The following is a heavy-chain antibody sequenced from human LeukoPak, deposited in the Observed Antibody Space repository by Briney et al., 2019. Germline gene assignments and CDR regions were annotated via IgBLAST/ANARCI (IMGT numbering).Heavy chain of an antibody. CDR1: GFTFSSYW. D-gene: IGHD3-10*01. CDR2: INSDGSST. V-gene: IGHV3-74*01. CDR3: STGSGHAFDI. J-gene: IGHJ3*02. Sequence: GGSLRLSCTASGFTFSSYWMHWVRQVPGKGLVWVSRINSDGSSTSYADSVKGRFTISRDNAKNTLYVQMNRLRAEDTAVYYCSTGSGHAFDIWGRGTMVTVSS.